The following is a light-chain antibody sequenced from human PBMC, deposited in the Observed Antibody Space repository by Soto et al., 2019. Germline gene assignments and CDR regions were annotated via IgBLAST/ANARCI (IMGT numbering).Light chain of an antibody. V-gene: IGLV2-14*01. CDR2: GVS. CDR3: SSYTCSSTLYV. J-gene: IGLJ1*01. Sequence: QSALTQPASVSGSPGQSITISCTGTSSDVGGYNYVSWYQQHPGKAPKLMIYGVSNRPSGVSNRFSGSKSGNTASLTISGLQAEDEADYYCSSYTCSSTLYVFGTGSKVTVL. CDR1: SSDVGGYNY.